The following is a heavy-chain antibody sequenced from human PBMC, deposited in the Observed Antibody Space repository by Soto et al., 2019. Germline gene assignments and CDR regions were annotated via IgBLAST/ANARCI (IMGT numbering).Heavy chain of an antibody. J-gene: IGHJ4*02. Sequence: SVKVSCKASGGTFSSYAISWVRQAPGQGLEWMGGIIPIFGAANYAQKFQGRVTITADESTSTAYMELSSLRSEDTAVYYCARRGYSYGYLFDYWGQGTLVTVSS. D-gene: IGHD5-18*01. CDR1: GGTFSSYA. CDR2: IIPIFGAA. CDR3: ARRGYSYGYLFDY. V-gene: IGHV1-69*13.